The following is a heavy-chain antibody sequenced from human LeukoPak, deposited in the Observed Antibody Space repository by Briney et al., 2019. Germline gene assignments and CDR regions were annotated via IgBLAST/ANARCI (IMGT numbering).Heavy chain of an antibody. CDR2: INPNTGDT. Sequence: ASVKVPCKTSGYSFTGYYMHWVRQAPGQGLEWMGWINPNTGDTNYAQKFQGRVAMTRDTSITTAYMELTRLTSDDTAVYYCARDRGSSWYFDYWGQGTLVTVSS. J-gene: IGHJ4*02. D-gene: IGHD6-13*01. V-gene: IGHV1-2*02. CDR1: GYSFTGYY. CDR3: ARDRGSSWYFDY.